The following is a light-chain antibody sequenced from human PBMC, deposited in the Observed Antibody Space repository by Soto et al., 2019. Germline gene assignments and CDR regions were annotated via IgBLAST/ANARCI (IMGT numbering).Light chain of an antibody. Sequence: QSALAQPASVSGSPGQSITISCAGTNRDVGGYNYVSWYQQYPGKAPKLIIYEVNYRPSGVSNRFSGSKSGNTAFLTISGLQADDEADYYCCSYSSSSPLDVIFGGGTKLTVL. V-gene: IGLV2-14*01. J-gene: IGLJ2*01. CDR2: EVN. CDR3: CSYSSSSPLDVI. CDR1: NRDVGGYNY.